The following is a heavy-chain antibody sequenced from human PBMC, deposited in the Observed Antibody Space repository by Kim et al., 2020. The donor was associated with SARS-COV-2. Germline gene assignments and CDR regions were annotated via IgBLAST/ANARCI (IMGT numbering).Heavy chain of an antibody. CDR3: ATNLQFGEPHSRDVFDL. CDR2: FDPEDGET. Sequence: ASVKVSCKVSGYTLNGLSIHWVRQAPGKGLEWMGGFDPEDGETIYAQKFQGRVKMTEDTSTDTAYMDLSSLRSEDTAVYYCATNLQFGEPHSRDVFDLWG. V-gene: IGHV1-24*01. D-gene: IGHD3-10*01. J-gene: IGHJ3*01. CDR1: GYTLNGLS.